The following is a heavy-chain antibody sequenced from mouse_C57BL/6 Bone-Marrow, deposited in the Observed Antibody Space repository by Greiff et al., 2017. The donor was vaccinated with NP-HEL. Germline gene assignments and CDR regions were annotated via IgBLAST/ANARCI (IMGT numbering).Heavy chain of an antibody. CDR2: ISSGGSYT. D-gene: IGHD1-1*01. V-gene: IGHV5-6*01. CDR3: ARLITTVVATGYFDV. J-gene: IGHJ1*03. Sequence: EVQGVESGGDLVKPGGSLKLSCAASGFTFSSYGMSWVRQTPDKRLAWVATISSGGSYTYYPDSVTGRFTISSDNAKNTLYLQMSRLKSEDTAMYYCARLITTVVATGYFDVWGTGTTVTVSS. CDR1: GFTFSSYG.